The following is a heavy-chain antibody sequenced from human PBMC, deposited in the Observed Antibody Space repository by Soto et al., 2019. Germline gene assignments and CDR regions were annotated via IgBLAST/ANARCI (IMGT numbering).Heavy chain of an antibody. J-gene: IGHJ4*02. CDR2: INHLGST. D-gene: IGHD4-17*01. CDR3: ASAPYGDFFC. CDR1: GGSFNGYY. V-gene: IGHV4-34*01. Sequence: PSETLSLTCAVSGGSFNGYYWNWIRQPPGKGLEWIGEINHLGSTNYNPSLESRVTISADTSNRQFSLTLSSVTAADTAVYYCASAPYGDFFCWGQGSRVTVSS.